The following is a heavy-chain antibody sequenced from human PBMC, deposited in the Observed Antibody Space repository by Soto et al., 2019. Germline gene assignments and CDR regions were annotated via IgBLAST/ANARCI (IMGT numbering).Heavy chain of an antibody. V-gene: IGHV1-69*01. J-gene: IGHJ6*02. Sequence: QVQLVQSGAEVKKPGSSVKVSCKASGGTFSSYAISWVRQAPGQGLEWMGGIIPIFGTANYAQKFQGRVTITADESTSTAHMELSSLRSEDTAVYYCARENIVATIRNYYYYYGMDVWGQGTTVTVSS. D-gene: IGHD5-12*01. CDR3: ARENIVATIRNYYYYYGMDV. CDR2: IIPIFGTA. CDR1: GGTFSSYA.